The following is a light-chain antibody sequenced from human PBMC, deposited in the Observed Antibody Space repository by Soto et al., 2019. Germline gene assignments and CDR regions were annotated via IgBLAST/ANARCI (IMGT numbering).Light chain of an antibody. Sequence: DIQMTQSPSSVSASVGGSVTITCRASRVISSWLAWYQQKPGKAPNLLIYAASNLQSGVPSRFSASGSGTDFTLTIDNLQPEDFATYYCQQSHTFPITFGQGTQLEIK. J-gene: IGKJ5*01. V-gene: IGKV1-12*01. CDR3: QQSHTFPIT. CDR1: RVISSW. CDR2: AAS.